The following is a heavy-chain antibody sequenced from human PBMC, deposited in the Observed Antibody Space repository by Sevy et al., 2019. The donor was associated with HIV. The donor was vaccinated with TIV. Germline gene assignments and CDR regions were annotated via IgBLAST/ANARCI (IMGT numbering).Heavy chain of an antibody. CDR3: AKRVAGALAALDI. D-gene: IGHD3-10*01. V-gene: IGHV3-23*01. Sequence: GGSLRLSCAASGFTFRNYVMNWVRQPPGKGLEWVSVISDGGGTTYYADSVKGRFTISRDDSKSTLYLQMNSLRVDDTAGYFCAKRVAGALAALDIWGQGKMVTVSS. CDR2: ISDGGGTT. CDR1: GFTFRNYV. J-gene: IGHJ3*02.